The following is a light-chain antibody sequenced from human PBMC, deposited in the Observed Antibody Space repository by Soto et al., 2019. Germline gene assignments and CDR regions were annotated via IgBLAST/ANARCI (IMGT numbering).Light chain of an antibody. CDR2: WAS. Sequence: DIVMTQSQDSLAVSLGERATINCKSSQSVLYNSNSKNYLAWYQQKVGQPPKLLIYWASTRESGVPDRFSGSGSGTDFTLTISSLQAEDVAVYYCQQYYSPPLTFGGGTKVDIK. J-gene: IGKJ4*01. V-gene: IGKV4-1*01. CDR1: QSVLYNSNSKNY. CDR3: QQYYSPPLT.